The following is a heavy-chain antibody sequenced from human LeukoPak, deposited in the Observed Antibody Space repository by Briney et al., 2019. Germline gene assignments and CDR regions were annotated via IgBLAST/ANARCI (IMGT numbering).Heavy chain of an antibody. CDR3: ARGTSPSYGFPRN. D-gene: IGHD1-1*01. CDR2: INTDGSST. CDR1: GFTFSSYW. Sequence: GGSLRLSCAASGFTFSSYWMHWVRQAPGKGLVWVSRINTDGSSTAHADSVKGRFTISRDNAKNTLYLQMNSLRAEDTAVYYCARGTSPSYGFPRNWGQGTQVTVSS. V-gene: IGHV3-74*01. J-gene: IGHJ4*02.